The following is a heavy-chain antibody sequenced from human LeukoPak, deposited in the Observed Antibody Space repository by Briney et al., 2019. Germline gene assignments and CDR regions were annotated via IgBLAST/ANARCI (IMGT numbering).Heavy chain of an antibody. CDR1: GGSFSGYY. V-gene: IGHV4-34*01. CDR2: INHSGST. Sequence: SETLSLTCAVYGGSFSGYYWSWIRQPPGKGLEWIGEINHSGSTNYNPSLKSRVTISVDTSKNQFSLKLSSVIAADTAVYYCARVVRYCSSTSCTPPADAFDIWGQGTMVTVSS. D-gene: IGHD2-2*01. CDR3: ARVVRYCSSTSCTPPADAFDI. J-gene: IGHJ3*02.